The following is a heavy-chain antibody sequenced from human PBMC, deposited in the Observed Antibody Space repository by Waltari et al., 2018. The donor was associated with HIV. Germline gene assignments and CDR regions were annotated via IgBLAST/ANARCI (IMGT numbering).Heavy chain of an antibody. V-gene: IGHV4-39*01. CDR3: VRHPKNYGVDV. J-gene: IGHJ6*02. Sequence: QLLLQESGPGLVKPSETLSLTCTVSGGSIRSRSHYWGWIRQPPGKGLEWIGIIYYSGNTWYEPSLESRVTISVDTSKNQFSLKLNSVTSADTALYYCVRHPKNYGVDVWGQGTTVTVSS. CDR2: IYYSGNT. CDR1: GGSIRSRSHY.